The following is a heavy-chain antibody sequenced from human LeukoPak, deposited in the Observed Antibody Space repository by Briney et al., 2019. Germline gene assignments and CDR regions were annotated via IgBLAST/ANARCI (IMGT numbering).Heavy chain of an antibody. J-gene: IGHJ5*02. CDR3: ARHLTYYYDSSGYWTFDP. V-gene: IGHV1-2*02. D-gene: IGHD3-22*01. CDR1: GYTFTGYY. Sequence: ASVKVSCKASGYTFTGYYMHWVRQAPGQGLEWMGWINPNSGGTNYAQKFQGRVTMTRDTSISTAYMELSRLRSDDTAVYYCARHLTYYYDSSGYWTFDPWGQGTLVTVSS. CDR2: INPNSGGT.